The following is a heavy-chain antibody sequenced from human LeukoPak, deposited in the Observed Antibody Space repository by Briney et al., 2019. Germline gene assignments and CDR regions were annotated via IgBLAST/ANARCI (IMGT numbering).Heavy chain of an antibody. CDR3: AKEANDFWSRDYYYGMDV. CDR1: GFTFSSYA. V-gene: IGHV3-23*01. Sequence: GGSLRLSCAASGFTFSSYAMSWVRQAPGKGLEWVSAISGSGGSTYYADSVKGRFTISRDNSKNTLYLQMNSLRAEDTAVYYCAKEANDFWSRDYYYGMDVWGQGTTVTVSS. D-gene: IGHD3-3*01. J-gene: IGHJ6*02. CDR2: ISGSGGST.